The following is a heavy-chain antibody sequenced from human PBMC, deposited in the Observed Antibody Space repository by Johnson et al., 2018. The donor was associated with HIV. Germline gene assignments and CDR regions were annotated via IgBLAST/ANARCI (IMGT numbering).Heavy chain of an antibody. J-gene: IGHJ3*01. CDR2: ISYDGSNK. CDR3: ANLQSSDFPYAFDV. Sequence: VQLVESGGGVVQPGRSLRLSCAASGLTFRSYGMHWVRQAPGTGLAWVAVISYDGSNKYYADSVKGRFTISRDNSKNTVYLQMSSLRAEDTAVYYCANLQSSDFPYAFDVWGQGTMVTVSS. CDR1: GLTFRSYG. D-gene: IGHD4-11*01. V-gene: IGHV3-30*18.